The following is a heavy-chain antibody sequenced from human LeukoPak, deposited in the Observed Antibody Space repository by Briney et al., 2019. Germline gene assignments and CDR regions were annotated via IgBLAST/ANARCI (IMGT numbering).Heavy chain of an antibody. Sequence: GGSLRLSCAASGFTFSSYSMNWVRQAPGKGLEWVSSISSSSSYIYYADSVKSRFTISRDNAKNSLYLQMNSLRAEDTAVYYCARDGEQWLDAFDIWGQGTMVTVSS. V-gene: IGHV3-21*01. CDR1: GFTFSSYS. J-gene: IGHJ3*02. CDR2: ISSSSSYI. D-gene: IGHD6-19*01. CDR3: ARDGEQWLDAFDI.